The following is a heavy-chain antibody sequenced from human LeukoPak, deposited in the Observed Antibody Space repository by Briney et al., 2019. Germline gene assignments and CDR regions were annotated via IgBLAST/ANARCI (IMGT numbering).Heavy chain of an antibody. CDR3: ARRRTLSTTGRFDP. CDR1: GGSISRSSSY. Sequence: PSETLSRTCTVSGGSISRSSSYWGWIRQPPGKGLEWIVSIYYSGNTYYNPSLKRRVNISVDTSKNQVSLKLSSVTAADTAVYYCARRRTLSTTGRFDPWGQGILVTVSS. D-gene: IGHD5/OR15-5a*01. J-gene: IGHJ5*02. V-gene: IGHV4-39*01. CDR2: IYYSGNT.